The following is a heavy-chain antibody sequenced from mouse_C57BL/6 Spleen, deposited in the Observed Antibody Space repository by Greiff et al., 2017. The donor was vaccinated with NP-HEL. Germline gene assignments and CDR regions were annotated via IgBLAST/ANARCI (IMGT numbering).Heavy chain of an antibody. CDR1: GYTFTDYE. Sequence: QVQLQQPGAELVRPGASVTLSCKASGYTFTDYEMHWVKQTPVHGLEWIGAIDPETGGTAYNQKFKGKAILTADKSSSTAYMELRSLTSEDSAVYYCSYPYFDYWGQGTTLTVSS. CDR2: IDPETGGT. D-gene: IGHD1-1*01. J-gene: IGHJ2*01. V-gene: IGHV1-15*01. CDR3: SYPYFDY.